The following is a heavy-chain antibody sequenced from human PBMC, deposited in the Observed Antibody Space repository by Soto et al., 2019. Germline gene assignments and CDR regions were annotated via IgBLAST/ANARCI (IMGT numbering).Heavy chain of an antibody. D-gene: IGHD2-15*01. CDR2: ISSDGNSP. CDR3: ARPPSLCGNPFDY. CDR1: GFTFSNYW. J-gene: IGHJ4*02. Sequence: EVQLVESGGGLVQPGGSLRLSCAASGFTFSNYWMHWVRQAPGKGLVWVSRISSDGNSPIYADSVKGRFTISRDNAKNTLYLQMNSLRAEDTAVYYCARPPSLCGNPFDYWVQGTLVTVSS. V-gene: IGHV3-74*01.